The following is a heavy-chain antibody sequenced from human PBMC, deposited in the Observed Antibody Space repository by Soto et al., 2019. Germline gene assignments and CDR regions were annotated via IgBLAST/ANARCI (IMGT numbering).Heavy chain of an antibody. Sequence: EVQLLGSGGGLVQPGVSLRLSCSASGFTVTTFDMIWARRAPGNGLEWVSVVRGRDGSTSYAESLKGRFTISKDSSKNTLYLQMNSLRAEDTALYYCAIGAGLDYSGQETLGTV. J-gene: IGHJ4*02. CDR3: AIGAGLDY. D-gene: IGHD3-10*01. V-gene: IGHV3-23*01. CDR1: GFTVTTFD. CDR2: VRGRDGST.